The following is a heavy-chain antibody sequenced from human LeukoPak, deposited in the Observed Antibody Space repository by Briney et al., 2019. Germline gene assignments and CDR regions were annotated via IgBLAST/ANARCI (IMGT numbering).Heavy chain of an antibody. CDR1: GFTFSSYA. CDR3: AKDSQNIVGGYFDY. D-gene: IGHD2/OR15-2a*01. CDR2: ISGSGGST. V-gene: IGHV3-23*01. Sequence: PGGSLRLSCAASGFTFSSYAMSWVRQAPGKGLEWVSAISGSGGSTYYVDSVKGRFTISRDNSKNTLYLQMNSLRAEDTAVYYCAKDSQNIVGGYFDYWGQGTLVTVSS. J-gene: IGHJ4*02.